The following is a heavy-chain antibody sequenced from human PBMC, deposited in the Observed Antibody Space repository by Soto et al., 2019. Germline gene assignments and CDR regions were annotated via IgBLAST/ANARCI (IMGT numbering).Heavy chain of an antibody. J-gene: IGHJ6*02. D-gene: IGHD3-3*01. CDR2: IRSKAYGGTT. V-gene: IGHV3-49*03. CDR3: TRDLSSDFWSGYYRPYYYYGMDV. Sequence: GGSLRLSCTASGFTFGDYAMSWFRQAPGKGLEWVGFIRSKAYGGTTGYAASVKGRFTISRDDSKSIAYLQMNSLKTEDTAVYYCTRDLSSDFWSGYYRPYYYYGMDVWGQGTTVTVSS. CDR1: GFTFGDYA.